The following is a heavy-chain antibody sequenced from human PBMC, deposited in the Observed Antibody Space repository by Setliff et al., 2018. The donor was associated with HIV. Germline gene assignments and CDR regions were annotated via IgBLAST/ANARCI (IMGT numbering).Heavy chain of an antibody. J-gene: IGHJ4*02. V-gene: IGHV7-4-1*02. CDR1: GDTLSIHP. Sequence: ASVKVSCKTSGDTLSIHPISWVRQAPGQGLEWMGWINTETGKPMYAQGFTGRFVFSLDTSASTAYLQINSLKAEDTAMYYCARVGSSWSTFDYWGQGALVTVSS. CDR3: ARVGSSWSTFDY. D-gene: IGHD6-13*01. CDR2: INTETGKP.